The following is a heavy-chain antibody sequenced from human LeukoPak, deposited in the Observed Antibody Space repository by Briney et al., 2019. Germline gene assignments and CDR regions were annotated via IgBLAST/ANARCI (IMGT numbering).Heavy chain of an antibody. J-gene: IGHJ6*03. Sequence: QTGRSLRLSCAASGFTFDDYAMPWVRQAPGKGLEWVALVSYDGNNKFYADSVKGRFTISRDNSRNTLYLEMNSLRGEDAAVYSCARGGIPTGPYYYFYYMDVWGKGTAVAVSS. V-gene: IGHV3-30*01. CDR2: VSYDGNNK. CDR3: ARGGIPTGPYYYFYYMDV. D-gene: IGHD3-10*01. CDR1: GFTFDDYA.